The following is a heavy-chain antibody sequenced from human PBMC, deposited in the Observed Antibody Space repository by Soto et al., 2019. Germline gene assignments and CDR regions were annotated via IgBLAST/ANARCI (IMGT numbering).Heavy chain of an antibody. CDR1: GFSFSSYA. J-gene: IGHJ5*02. D-gene: IGHD6-19*01. CDR3: ARDMYSSDYFVKWFEP. V-gene: IGHV3-30*14. CDR2: ISHDGINK. Sequence: QVRLVESGGGVVQPGRSLRLSCTASGFSFSSYAMYWFRQPPGKGLEWVAVISHDGINKHYADSVKGRVTVSRDNSNHSVGFQLNSLKGEDKAMYYCARDMYSSDYFVKWFEPWGQGTLVTVSS.